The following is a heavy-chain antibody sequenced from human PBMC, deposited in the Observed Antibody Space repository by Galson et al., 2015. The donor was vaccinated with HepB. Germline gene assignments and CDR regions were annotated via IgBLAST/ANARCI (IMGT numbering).Heavy chain of an antibody. J-gene: IGHJ3*02. D-gene: IGHD2-8*01. V-gene: IGHV3-23*01. CDR3: AKNEGGGIVQPGSFDI. CDR1: GFTFSSYA. CDR2: ISGSGGST. Sequence: SLRLSCAASGFTFSSYAMSWVRQAPGKGLEWVSAISGSGGSTYYADSVKGRFTISRDNSKNTLYLQMNSLRAEDTAVYYCAKNEGGGIVQPGSFDIWGQGTMVTVSS.